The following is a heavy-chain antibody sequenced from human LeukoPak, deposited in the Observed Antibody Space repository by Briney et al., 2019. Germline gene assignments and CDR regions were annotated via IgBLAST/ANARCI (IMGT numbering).Heavy chain of an antibody. J-gene: IGHJ5*02. V-gene: IGHV1-69*06. CDR3: ARSPYCRGGSCYQPNWFDP. CDR2: IIPIFATA. Sequence: ASVQVPCKASGGTFISYAISWVRQAPGQGLEWMGSIIPIFATATYAQKFQGRITITADKPTSTAYMELSSLRSEDTAVYYCARSPYCRGGSCYQPNWFDPWGQGTLVTVSS. CDR1: GGTFISYA. D-gene: IGHD2-15*01.